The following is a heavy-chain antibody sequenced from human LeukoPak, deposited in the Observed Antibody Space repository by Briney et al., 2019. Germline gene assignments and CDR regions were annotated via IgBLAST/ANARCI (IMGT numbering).Heavy chain of an antibody. CDR2: ISGSSVTT. V-gene: IGHV3-23*01. Sequence: GGSLRLSCAASGFNFSINAMSWVRQAPGQGLEWVSAISGSSVTTYYADSVKGRFTVSRDNSKNTLYLQLNSLRAEDTAVYFCAKGKGNPYYFDYWGQGALVTVSS. CDR3: AKGKGNPYYFDY. D-gene: IGHD4-23*01. J-gene: IGHJ4*02. CDR1: GFNFSINA.